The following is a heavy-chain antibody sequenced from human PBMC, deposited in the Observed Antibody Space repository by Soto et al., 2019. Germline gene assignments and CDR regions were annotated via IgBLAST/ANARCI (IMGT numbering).Heavy chain of an antibody. D-gene: IGHD3-9*01. Sequence: SLRLSCAASGFICSSYDMSWVRQAPGKGLEWVSTILVDGRTFYVDSVKGRFTIARDSSQNTVYLQMNSLTAGDKALYYCAKATATGLGAFDICGQGTMVTVSS. V-gene: IGHV3-23*01. J-gene: IGHJ3*02. CDR1: GFICSSYD. CDR2: ILVDGRT. CDR3: AKATATGLGAFDI.